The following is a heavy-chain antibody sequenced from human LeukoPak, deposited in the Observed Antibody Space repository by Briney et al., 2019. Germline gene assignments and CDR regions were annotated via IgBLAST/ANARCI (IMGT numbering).Heavy chain of an antibody. V-gene: IGHV3-30-3*01. D-gene: IGHD1-26*01. CDR3: ARDFTKWEWELPYFDY. Sequence: GGSLRPSCVVSGFTFNRCWMNWVRQAPGKGLEWGAVISFDGTNKYYADSVKGRFTISRDNSKNTLYLQMNSLRAEDTAVYYCARDFTKWEWELPYFDYWGQGTLVTVSS. CDR2: ISFDGTNK. J-gene: IGHJ4*02. CDR1: GFTFNRCW.